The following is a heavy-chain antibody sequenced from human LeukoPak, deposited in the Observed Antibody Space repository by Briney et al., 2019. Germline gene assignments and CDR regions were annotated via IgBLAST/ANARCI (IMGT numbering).Heavy chain of an antibody. CDR2: IYSGGST. D-gene: IGHD6-19*01. Sequence: PGGSLRLSCAASGFTVSSNYMSWVRQAPGKGLEWVSVIYSGGSTYYADSVKGRFTISRDNSKNTLYLQMNSLRAEDTAVYYCARCSSGWYGWFDPWGQGTLVTVSS. V-gene: IGHV3-66*01. CDR1: GFTVSSNY. CDR3: ARCSSGWYGWFDP. J-gene: IGHJ5*02.